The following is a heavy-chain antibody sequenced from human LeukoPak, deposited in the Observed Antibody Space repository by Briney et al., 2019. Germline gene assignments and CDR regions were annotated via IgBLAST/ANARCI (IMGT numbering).Heavy chain of an antibody. D-gene: IGHD5-24*01. CDR2: ISGSGGNT. CDR3: AKDSRDGYNYVNWYFDL. J-gene: IGHJ2*01. Sequence: GGSLRLSCAASGFTFSSCAMTWVRQAPGKGLEWVSGISGSGGNTYYADSVKGRFTISRDNSKNTLYLQMNSLRAEDTAVYYCAKDSRDGYNYVNWYFDLWGRGTLVTVSS. CDR1: GFTFSSCA. V-gene: IGHV3-23*01.